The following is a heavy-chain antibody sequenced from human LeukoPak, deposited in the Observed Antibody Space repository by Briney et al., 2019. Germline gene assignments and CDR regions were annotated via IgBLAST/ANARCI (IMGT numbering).Heavy chain of an antibody. J-gene: IGHJ6*02. V-gene: IGHV4-59*01. CDR2: IYYSGST. CDR3: ARDQRTVGYYGMDV. CDR1: GGSISGNH. Sequence: PSETLSLTCTVSGGSISGNHWSWVRRPPGKGLEWIGYIYYSGSTNYNPSLKSRVTTSVDTSKNQFSLKLRSVTAADTAVYYCARDQRTVGYYGMDVWGRGTTVTVSS. D-gene: IGHD1-26*01.